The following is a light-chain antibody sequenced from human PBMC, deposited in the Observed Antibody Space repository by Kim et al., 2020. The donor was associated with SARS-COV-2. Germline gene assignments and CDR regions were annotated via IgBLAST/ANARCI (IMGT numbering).Light chain of an antibody. V-gene: IGKV3-11*01. CDR2: DAS. Sequence: LPPRERGTLACRASQTISNYLAWYQQKPGQAPRHLIYDASNRATGIPARFSGRGSGTDFTLTISSLEPEDFALYYCQQRSDWPLTFGGGTKVEIK. CDR1: QTISNY. J-gene: IGKJ4*02. CDR3: QQRSDWPLT.